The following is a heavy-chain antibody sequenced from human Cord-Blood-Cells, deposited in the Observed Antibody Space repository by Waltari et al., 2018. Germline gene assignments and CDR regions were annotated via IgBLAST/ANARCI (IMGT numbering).Heavy chain of an antibody. J-gene: IGHJ2*01. D-gene: IGHD7-27*01. Sequence: QVQLQESGPGLVKPSQTLSLTCTVSGGSISSGVSSWRWIRQPPGKGLEWIGYIYYSGSTYYNPSLKSRVTISVDTSKNQFSLKLSSVTAADTAVYYCARPSNWGSWYFDLWGRGTLVTVSS. CDR1: GGSISSGVSS. V-gene: IGHV4-30-4*08. CDR3: ARPSNWGSWYFDL. CDR2: IYYSGST.